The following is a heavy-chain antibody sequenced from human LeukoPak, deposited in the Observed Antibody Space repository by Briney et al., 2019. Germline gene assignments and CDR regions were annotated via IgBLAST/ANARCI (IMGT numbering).Heavy chain of an antibody. CDR1: GGNFSTYA. Sequence: VASVKVSCKASGGNFSTYAISWLRQAPGQGLEWMGRIIPILGIANYAQQFQGRATITADKSTSTAYMELSSLRSEDTAVYYCARARMTTVTPYYFDYWGQGTLVTVSS. CDR3: ARARMTTVTPYYFDY. V-gene: IGHV1-69*04. CDR2: IIPILGIA. D-gene: IGHD4-17*01. J-gene: IGHJ4*02.